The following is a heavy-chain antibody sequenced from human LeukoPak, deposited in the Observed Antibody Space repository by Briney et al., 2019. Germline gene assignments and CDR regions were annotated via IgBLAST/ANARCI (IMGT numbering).Heavy chain of an antibody. Sequence: SDTLSLTCAVSGYSISSGYYWGWIRQPPGKGLEWIGNIHHSGSTYYNPSLKSRVTISVDTSKNQFSLKLSSVTAADTAAYYCARDPRVVGASYYYYYMDVWGKGTKVTVSS. CDR1: GYSISSGYY. D-gene: IGHD1-26*01. CDR3: ARDPRVVGASYYYYYMDV. J-gene: IGHJ6*03. CDR2: IHHSGST. V-gene: IGHV4-38-2*02.